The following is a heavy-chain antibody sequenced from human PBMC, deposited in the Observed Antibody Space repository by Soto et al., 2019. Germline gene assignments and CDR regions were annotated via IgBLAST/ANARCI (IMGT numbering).Heavy chain of an antibody. CDR1: GFTFSSYG. V-gene: IGHV3-30*18. CDR3: AKLSGGSQLRDLDY. D-gene: IGHD2-15*01. CDR2: ISYDGSNK. J-gene: IGHJ4*02. Sequence: QVQLVESGGGVVQPGRSLRLSCAASGFTFSSYGMHWVRQAPGKGLEWVAVISYDGSNKYYADSVKGRFTISRDNSKNTLYLQMNSLRAEDTAVYYCAKLSGGSQLRDLDYWGQGTLVTVSS.